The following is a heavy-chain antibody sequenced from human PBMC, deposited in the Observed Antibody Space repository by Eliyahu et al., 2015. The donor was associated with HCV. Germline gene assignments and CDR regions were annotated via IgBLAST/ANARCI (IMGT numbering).Heavy chain of an antibody. J-gene: IGHJ1*01. CDR3: ARKVRIAARIFDT. Sequence: QLQLQESGPTLVKPSQTLSLTXXXXGXSVXSGNXXWHWLRQPPGRPLEWIGYIYHTGNTTSSPSLRSRMHLSVDLSKNQFSLNLDSVTSADTAVYFCARKVRIAARIFDTWGPGIPVTVSS. V-gene: IGHV4-61*01. CDR1: GXSVXSGNXX. D-gene: IGHD3-3*02. CDR2: IYHTGNT.